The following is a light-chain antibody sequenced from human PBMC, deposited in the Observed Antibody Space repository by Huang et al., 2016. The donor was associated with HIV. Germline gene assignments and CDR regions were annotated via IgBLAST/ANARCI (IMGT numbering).Light chain of an antibody. CDR3: QQRSNWSFA. CDR1: QSVSSY. Sequence: EIVLTQSPATLSLSPGERATLSCRASQSVSSYLAWYQQKPGQAPRLLLYDASNRATGIPARFSGSGSGTDFTLTISSLEPEDFAVYYCQQRSNWSFAFGPGTKVDIK. CDR2: DAS. V-gene: IGKV3-11*01. J-gene: IGKJ3*01.